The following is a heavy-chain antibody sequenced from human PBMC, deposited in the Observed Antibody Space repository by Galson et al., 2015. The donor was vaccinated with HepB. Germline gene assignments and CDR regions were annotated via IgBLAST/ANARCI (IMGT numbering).Heavy chain of an antibody. D-gene: IGHD3-22*01. CDR1: GFTFSSYA. CDR2: ISYDGSNK. V-gene: IGHV3-30-3*01. CDR3: ARVRYYYDSSGSILLGPFDY. Sequence: SLRLSCAASGFTFSSYAMHWVRQAPGKGLEWVAVISYDGSNKYYADSVKGRFTISRDNSKNTLYLQMNSLRAEYTAVYYCARVRYYYDSSGSILLGPFDYWGQGTLVTVSS. J-gene: IGHJ4*02.